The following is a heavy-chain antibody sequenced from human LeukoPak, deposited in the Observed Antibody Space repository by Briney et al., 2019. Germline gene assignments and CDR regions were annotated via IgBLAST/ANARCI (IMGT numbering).Heavy chain of an antibody. Sequence: PSETLSLTCTVSGGSISSYYWSWIRQPTGKGLEWIGYIFYSGSTNYNPSLKSRVTMSVDTSKNQFSLKLSSVTAADTAVYYCARRGDGYNLYFDYWGQGTLVTVSS. V-gene: IGHV4-59*08. CDR3: ARRGDGYNLYFDY. D-gene: IGHD5-24*01. CDR2: IFYSGST. J-gene: IGHJ4*02. CDR1: GGSISSYY.